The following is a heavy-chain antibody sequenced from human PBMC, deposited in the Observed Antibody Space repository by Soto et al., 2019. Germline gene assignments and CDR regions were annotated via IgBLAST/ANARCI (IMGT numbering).Heavy chain of an antibody. CDR1: GGSISSYY. V-gene: IGHV4-4*07. Sequence: SETLSLTCSVSGGSISSYYWDWIRQPAGKGLEWIGRIYSSGSTNYNPSLRSRVTMSVDTSKNQFSLKLSSVTAADTAVYYCARETCSGASCYAFFDYWGQGTLLTVSS. J-gene: IGHJ4*02. CDR3: ARETCSGASCYAFFDY. CDR2: IYSSGST. D-gene: IGHD2-15*01.